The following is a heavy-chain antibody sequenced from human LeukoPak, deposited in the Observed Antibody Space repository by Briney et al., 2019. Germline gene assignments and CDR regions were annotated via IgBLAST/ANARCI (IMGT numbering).Heavy chain of an antibody. CDR3: ARNGWYSIDY. CDR2: INHSGST. J-gene: IGHJ4*02. Sequence: PSETLSLTCAVSGGSFTGSFSTYYCSWIRQPPGKGLEWIGEINHSGSTTYNPSLKSRVTISIDTSKNHFSLKLSSVPAANTAMYYCARNGWYSIDYWGQGTQVIVSS. V-gene: IGHV4-34*01. D-gene: IGHD6-19*01. CDR1: GGSFTGSFSTYY.